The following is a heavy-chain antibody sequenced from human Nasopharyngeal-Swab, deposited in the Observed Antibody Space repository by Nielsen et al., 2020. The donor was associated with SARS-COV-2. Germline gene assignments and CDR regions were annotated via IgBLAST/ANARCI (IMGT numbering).Heavy chain of an antibody. CDR2: INSDGSST. CDR3: ARVPGYSYGFGY. D-gene: IGHD5-18*01. J-gene: IGHJ4*02. CDR1: GFTFSSYW. V-gene: IGHV3-74*01. Sequence: GESLKISCAASGFTFSSYWMHWVRQAPGKGLVWVSRINSDGSSTSYADSVKGRFTISRDNAKNTLYLQRNSLRAEDTAVYYCARVPGYSYGFGYWGQGTLVTVSS.